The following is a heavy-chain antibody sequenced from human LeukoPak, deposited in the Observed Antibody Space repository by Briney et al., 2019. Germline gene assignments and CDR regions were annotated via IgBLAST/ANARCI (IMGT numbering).Heavy chain of an antibody. J-gene: IGHJ4*02. CDR1: GFTFSSSA. D-gene: IGHD3-16*02. CDR2: ISGSDGST. Sequence: GGSLRLSCAASGFTFSSSAMSWVRLAPGKGLEWVSGISGSDGSTYYADSVKGRFTISRDNSKNTLFLQMNSLRAEDTAVYYCARDLATRQRTGLYDSWGQGALVTVSS. V-gene: IGHV3-23*01. CDR3: ARDLATRQRTGLYDS.